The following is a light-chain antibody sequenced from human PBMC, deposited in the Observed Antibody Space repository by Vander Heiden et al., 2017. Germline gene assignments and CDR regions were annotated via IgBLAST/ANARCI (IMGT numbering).Light chain of an antibody. CDR1: QSVSSSY. CDR3: HQDCSSPQT. J-gene: IGKJ2*01. V-gene: IGKV3-20*01. CDR2: GAS. Sequence: EIVLTQSPGTLSLSPGERATLSCRASQSVSSSYLAWYQQKPGQAPRLLIYGASSRATGIPDRFSGSGSGTDFTLTISRLEPEDFAVYYCHQDCSSPQTFGQGTKLEIK.